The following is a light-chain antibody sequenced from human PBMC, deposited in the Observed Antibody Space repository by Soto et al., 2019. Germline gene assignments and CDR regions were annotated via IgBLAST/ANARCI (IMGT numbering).Light chain of an antibody. CDR1: SSDVGGYNY. Sequence: QYALTQPASVSGSPGQSITISCTGTSSDVGGYNYVSWYQQHPGKAPKLMIYDVSNRPSGVSNRFSASKSGNTASLTISGLQAEDEADYYCSSYSSSGTLVVFGGGTKLTVL. CDR3: SSYSSSGTLVV. V-gene: IGLV2-14*01. J-gene: IGLJ2*01. CDR2: DVS.